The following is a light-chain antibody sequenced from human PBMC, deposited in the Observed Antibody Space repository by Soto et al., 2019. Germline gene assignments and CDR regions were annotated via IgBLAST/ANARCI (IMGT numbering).Light chain of an antibody. CDR2: GAS. V-gene: IGKV3-20*01. CDR3: QHYDNSPLT. J-gene: IGKJ4*01. CDR1: QSVSSN. Sequence: EIVMTQSPATLSLSPGERATLSCRASQSVSSNLAWYQQKPGQAPRLLIYGASSRATGIPDRFSGSGSGTDFTLTISRLEPEDFAVYYCQHYDNSPLTFGGGTKLDIK.